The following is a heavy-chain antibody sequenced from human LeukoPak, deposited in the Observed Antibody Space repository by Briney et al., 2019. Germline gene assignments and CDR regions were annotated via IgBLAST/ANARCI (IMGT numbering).Heavy chain of an antibody. D-gene: IGHD1-26*01. J-gene: IGHJ3*02. Sequence: GRSLRLSCAPSGFTFSSYAMLCVRQAPGKGLEWVAVISYDGSNKYYADSVKGRFSISRDNSKNTVYLQMNSLRAEDTAVYYCARELREHGVFDIWGQGTMVTVSS. V-gene: IGHV3-30*14. CDR1: GFTFSSYA. CDR2: ISYDGSNK. CDR3: ARELREHGVFDI.